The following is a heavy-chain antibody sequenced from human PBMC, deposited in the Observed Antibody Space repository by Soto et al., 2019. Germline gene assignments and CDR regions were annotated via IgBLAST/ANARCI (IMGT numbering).Heavy chain of an antibody. Sequence: LRLSCAASGFTFSSYAMSWVRQAPGKGLEWVSAISGSGGSTYYADSVKGRFTISRDNSKNTLYLQMNSLRAEDTAVYYCAKDNYGSGSYRWFDPWGQGTLVTVSS. V-gene: IGHV3-23*01. D-gene: IGHD3-10*01. J-gene: IGHJ5*02. CDR2: ISGSGGST. CDR3: AKDNYGSGSYRWFDP. CDR1: GFTFSSYA.